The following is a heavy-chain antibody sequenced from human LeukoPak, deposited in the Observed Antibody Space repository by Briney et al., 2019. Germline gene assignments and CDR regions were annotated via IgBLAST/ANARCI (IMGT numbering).Heavy chain of an antibody. D-gene: IGHD3-10*01. CDR1: GFTFSSYS. J-gene: IGHJ5*02. Sequence: GGSLRLSCAASGFTFSSYSMNWVRQAPGKGLKWVSSISSSSSYIYYADSVKGRFPISRDNAKNSLYLQMNSLRAEDTAVYYCARVMVRGVILNWFDPWGQGTLVTVSS. CDR3: ARVMVRGVILNWFDP. V-gene: IGHV3-21*01. CDR2: ISSSSSYI.